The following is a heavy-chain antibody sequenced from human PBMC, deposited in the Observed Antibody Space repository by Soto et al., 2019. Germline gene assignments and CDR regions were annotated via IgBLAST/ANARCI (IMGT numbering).Heavy chain of an antibody. J-gene: IGHJ4*02. CDR3: ATGGYQLLFGNFDY. V-gene: IGHV1-24*01. Sequence: ASVKASCKVSGYTLTELSMHWVRQAPGKGLEWMGGFDPEDGETIYAQKFQGRVTMTEDTSTDTAYMELSSLRSEDTAVYYCATGGYQLLFGNFDYWGQGTLVTVSS. CDR1: GYTLTELS. D-gene: IGHD2-2*01. CDR2: FDPEDGET.